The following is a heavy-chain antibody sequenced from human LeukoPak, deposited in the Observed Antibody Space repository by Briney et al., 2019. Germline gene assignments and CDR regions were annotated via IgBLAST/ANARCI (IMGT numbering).Heavy chain of an antibody. CDR1: GFTFSSFW. Sequence: GGSLRLSCAASGFTFSSFWMSWVRQAPGKGLEGVANIKQEGIEKYYVDFVKGRFTISRANAKNSLYLQMNSLRDEDTAVYYCAREGGYDPFDYWGQGTLVTVSS. J-gene: IGHJ4*02. V-gene: IGHV3-7*04. D-gene: IGHD5-12*01. CDR3: AREGGYDPFDY. CDR2: IKQEGIEK.